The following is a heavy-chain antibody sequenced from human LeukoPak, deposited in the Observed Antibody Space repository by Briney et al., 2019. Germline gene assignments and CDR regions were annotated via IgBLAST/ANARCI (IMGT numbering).Heavy chain of an antibody. Sequence: PSETLSLTCAVYGGSFSGYYWSWIRQPPGKGLEWIGEINHSGSTNYNPSLKSRVTISVDTSKNQFSLKLSSVTAADTAVYYCASGASDELMTYYFDYWGQGTLVTVSS. CDR1: GGSFSGYY. V-gene: IGHV4-34*01. CDR3: ASGASDELMTYYFDY. CDR2: INHSGST. D-gene: IGHD1-26*01. J-gene: IGHJ4*02.